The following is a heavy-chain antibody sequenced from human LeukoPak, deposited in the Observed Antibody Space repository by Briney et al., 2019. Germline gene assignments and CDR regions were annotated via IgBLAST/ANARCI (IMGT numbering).Heavy chain of an antibody. D-gene: IGHD6-13*01. CDR1: SGSISNISYY. Sequence: SETLSLTCTVSSGSISNISYYWGWIRQPPGKGLEWVGGIYYSGSTYYNPSLKSRVTISVDTSKNQFSLKLNSVTAADAAVYYCARADYSSTWSHDYYYMDVWGKGTTVTVSS. CDR3: ARADYSSTWSHDYYYMDV. J-gene: IGHJ6*03. V-gene: IGHV4-39*01. CDR2: IYYSGST.